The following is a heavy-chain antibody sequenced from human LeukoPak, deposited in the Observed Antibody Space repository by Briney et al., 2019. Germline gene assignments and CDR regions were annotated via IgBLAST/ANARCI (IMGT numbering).Heavy chain of an antibody. CDR1: GGSFSGYY. V-gene: IGHV4-34*01. CDR3: ARRITTTIIVTDAFDI. Sequence: SETLSLTCAAYGGSFSGYYWSWIRQPPGKGLEWIGEINHSGSTNYNPSLKSRVTISVDTSKNQFSLKLSSVTAADTAVYYCARRITTTIIVTDAFDIWGQGTMVTVSS. D-gene: IGHD3-22*01. J-gene: IGHJ3*02. CDR2: INHSGST.